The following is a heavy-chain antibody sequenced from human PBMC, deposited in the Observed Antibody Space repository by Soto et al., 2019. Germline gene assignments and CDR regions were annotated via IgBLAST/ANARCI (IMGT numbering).Heavy chain of an antibody. CDR2: IYYSGST. V-gene: IGHV4-39*01. CDR1: GCSISSSNYY. CDR3: ATQEVGGSYVYTXDP. Sequence: SETLSLTCTVSGCSISSSNYYWGWIRQPPGKGLEWIGSIYYSGSTYYNPSLKSRVTISVGTSKNQFSLKLSSVTAADTAVYYCATQEVGGSYVYTXDPWGQGTLVTSPQ. D-gene: IGHD1-26*01. J-gene: IGHJ5*02.